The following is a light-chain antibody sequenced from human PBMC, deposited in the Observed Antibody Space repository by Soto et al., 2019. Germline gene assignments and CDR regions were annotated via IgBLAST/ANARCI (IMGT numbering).Light chain of an antibody. Sequence: VMTQCPVSLVVTPGEPASISCGCSQSLRYRDGDNYLDWYLQKPGQSPQLLIYLASNRASGVPARFSGSGSGTYFTLKISRVEAEDVGLYYCMQARQTPHTFGQGTRLEIK. CDR1: QSLRYRDGDNY. V-gene: IGKV2-28*01. CDR3: MQARQTPHT. CDR2: LAS. J-gene: IGKJ5*01.